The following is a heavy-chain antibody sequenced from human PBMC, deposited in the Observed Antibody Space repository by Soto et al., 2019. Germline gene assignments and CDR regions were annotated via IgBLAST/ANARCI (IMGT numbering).Heavy chain of an antibody. CDR3: AREGSSSDTLYYYYGMDV. D-gene: IGHD6-6*01. CDR2: INPNSGGT. J-gene: IGHJ6*02. V-gene: IGHV1-2*04. CDR1: GYTFTGYY. Sequence: ASVKVSCKASGYTFTGYYMHWVRQAPGQGLEWMGWINPNSGGTNYAQKFQGWVTMTRDTSISTAYMELSRLRSDDTAVYYCAREGSSSDTLYYYYGMDVWGQGTTVTVSS.